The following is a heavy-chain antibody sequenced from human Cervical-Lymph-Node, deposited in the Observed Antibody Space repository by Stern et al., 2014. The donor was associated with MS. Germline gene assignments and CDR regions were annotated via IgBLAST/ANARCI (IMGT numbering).Heavy chain of an antibody. CDR1: GDSISSYTHY. CDR2: VLYSGPP. CDR3: AKHACTGAACPFDL. J-gene: IGHJ4*02. D-gene: IGHD2-8*02. Sequence: QLQLQESGPGLVKPSETLSLTCAVSGDSISSYTHYWAWLRQPPGKGLEWIGCVLYSGPPHYNPSLKSPVPIPVDTSKNLFSLGLNSVAAADTAVYYCAKHACTGAACPFDLWGQGTLVTVSS. V-gene: IGHV4-39*01.